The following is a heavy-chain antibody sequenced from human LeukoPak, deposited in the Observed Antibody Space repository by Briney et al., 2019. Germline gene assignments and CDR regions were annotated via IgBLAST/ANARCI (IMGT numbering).Heavy chain of an antibody. J-gene: IGHJ4*02. V-gene: IGHV3-21*04. Sequence: PGGSLRLSCVASGFTFNTYSMNWVRQAPGKGLEWVSSISSSSSYIFYADSVKGRFTISRDNAKNSLYLQMNSLRVEDTALYYCAKDTSGYYDSSGYYFDYWGQGTLVTVSS. CDR2: ISSSSSYI. D-gene: IGHD3-22*01. CDR1: GFTFNTYS. CDR3: AKDTSGYYDSSGYYFDY.